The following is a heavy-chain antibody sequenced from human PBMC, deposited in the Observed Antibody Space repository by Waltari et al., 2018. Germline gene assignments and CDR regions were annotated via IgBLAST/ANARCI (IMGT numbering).Heavy chain of an antibody. V-gene: IGHV4-34*01. J-gene: IGHJ6*02. CDR2: INHSGST. Sequence: QVQLQQWGAGLLKPSETLSLTCAVYGGSFSGYYWSWIRQPPGKGLEWIGEINHSGSTNYNPSLKSRVTRSVDTSKNQCSLKLSSVTAADTAVYYCARGIKGYCSGGSCYPPYYYYYGMDVWGQGTTVTVSS. D-gene: IGHD2-15*01. CDR1: GGSFSGYY. CDR3: ARGIKGYCSGGSCYPPYYYYYGMDV.